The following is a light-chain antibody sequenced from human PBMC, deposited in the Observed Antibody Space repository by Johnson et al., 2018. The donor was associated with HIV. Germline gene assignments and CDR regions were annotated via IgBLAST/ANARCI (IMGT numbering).Light chain of an antibody. V-gene: IGLV1-51*01. CDR2: DNN. J-gene: IGLJ1*01. CDR3: GTWDSSLSAYV. CDR1: SSNIGNNY. Sequence: QSVLTQPPSVSAAPGQKVTISCSGSSSNIGNNYVSWYQQLPGTAPKLLIFDNNKRPSGIPDRFSASKSGTSATLGITGLQTGAEADYYCGTWDSSLSAYVFGTGTKVTVL.